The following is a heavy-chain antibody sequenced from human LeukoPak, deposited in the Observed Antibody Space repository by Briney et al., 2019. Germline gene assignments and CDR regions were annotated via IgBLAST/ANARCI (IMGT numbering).Heavy chain of an antibody. CDR3: ARDKIFGVVRAYYYYYGMDV. J-gene: IGHJ6*02. CDR1: GFTFSSYS. D-gene: IGHD3-3*01. V-gene: IGHV3-21*01. Sequence: GGSLRLSCAASGFTFSSYSMNWVRQAPGKGLEWVSSISSSSSYIYYADSVKGRFTISRDNAKNSLYLQMNSLRAEDTAVYYCARDKIFGVVRAYYYYYGMDVWGQGTTVTVSS. CDR2: ISSSSSYI.